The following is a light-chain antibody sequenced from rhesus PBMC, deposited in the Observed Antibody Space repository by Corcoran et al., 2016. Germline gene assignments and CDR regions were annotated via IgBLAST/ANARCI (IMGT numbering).Light chain of an antibody. CDR3: MQYTHIPYS. J-gene: IGKJ2*01. Sequence: DVLMTQSPLALPISPGQPASISCRSSQSLIHNNGNTYLSWFQQQPGQPPRLLIYKISTRFSGVQDRFTGGGAGTDFTIRIGRVEAEDIGIYYCMQYTHIPYSFGQGTKVEIK. CDR1: QSLIHNNGNTY. V-gene: IGKV2-65*01. CDR2: KIS.